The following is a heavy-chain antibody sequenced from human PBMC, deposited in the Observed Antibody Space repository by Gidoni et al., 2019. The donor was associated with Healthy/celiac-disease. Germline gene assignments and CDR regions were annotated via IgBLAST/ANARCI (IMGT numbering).Heavy chain of an antibody. D-gene: IGHD6-13*01. Sequence: QVQLVQSGAEVKKPGASVKVSCKASGYTFTSYGISWVRQAPGQGLEWMGWISDYNGNTNYAQKLQGRVTMTTDTSTSTAYMELRSLRSDDTAVYYCARDPVRIAAAVPGWFDPWGQGTLVTVSS. CDR3: ARDPVRIAAAVPGWFDP. CDR2: ISDYNGNT. J-gene: IGHJ5*02. CDR1: GYTFTSYG. V-gene: IGHV1-18*01.